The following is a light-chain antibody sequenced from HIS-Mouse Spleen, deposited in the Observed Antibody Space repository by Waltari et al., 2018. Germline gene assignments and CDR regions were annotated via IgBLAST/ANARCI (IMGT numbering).Light chain of an antibody. Sequence: DIQMTQPPCSLSASVGDRFTSACRASQSINSYLNWYQQKPGKAPKLLIYAASSLQSGVPSRFSGSGSGTDFTLTISSLQPEDFATYYCQQSYSTLMYTFGQGTKLEIK. CDR1: QSINSY. CDR3: QQSYSTLMYT. J-gene: IGKJ2*01. CDR2: AAS. V-gene: IGKV1-39*01.